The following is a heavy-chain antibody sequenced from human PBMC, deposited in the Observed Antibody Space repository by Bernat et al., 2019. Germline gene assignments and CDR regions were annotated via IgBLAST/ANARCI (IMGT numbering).Heavy chain of an antibody. D-gene: IGHD2-15*01. V-gene: IGHV4-31*03. CDR3: ASEHCSGGSCYDRRNYYYYMDV. CDR1: GGSISSGGYY. CDR2: IYYSGST. Sequence: QVQLQESGPGLVKPSQTLSLTCTVSGGSISSGGYYWSWIRQHTGKGLEWIGYIYYSGSTYYNPSLKSRVTISVDTSKNQFSLKLSSVTAADTAVYYCASEHCSGGSCYDRRNYYYYMDVWGKGTTVTVSS. J-gene: IGHJ6*03.